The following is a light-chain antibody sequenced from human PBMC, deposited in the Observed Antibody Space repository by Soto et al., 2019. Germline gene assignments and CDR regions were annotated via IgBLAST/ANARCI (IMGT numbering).Light chain of an antibody. CDR1: TSNIGSNY. CDR3: AALDDRLNVV. CDR2: RDN. J-gene: IGLJ2*01. Sequence: QSVLTQSPSVSGTPGQRVTISCSGSTSNIGSNYVSWYQHLPGTAPKLLISRDNQRPAGVPDRLSGSKSGTSASLAISGLRSGDEGDYYCAALDDRLNVVFGGGTKLTVL. V-gene: IGLV1-47*01.